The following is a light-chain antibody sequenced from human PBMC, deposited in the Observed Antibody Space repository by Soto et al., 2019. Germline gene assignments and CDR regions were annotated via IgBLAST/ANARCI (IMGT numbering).Light chain of an antibody. CDR3: SSYAGSNNLV. J-gene: IGLJ1*01. Sequence: QSVLTQPPSASGSLGQSVTISCTGTSSDVGGYNYVSWYQQHPGKAPKLLIYDVSHRPSGVPDRFSGSKSGNTASLTVSGLQADDEVDYYCSSYAGSNNLVFGTGTKVTVL. V-gene: IGLV2-8*01. CDR2: DVS. CDR1: SSDVGGYNY.